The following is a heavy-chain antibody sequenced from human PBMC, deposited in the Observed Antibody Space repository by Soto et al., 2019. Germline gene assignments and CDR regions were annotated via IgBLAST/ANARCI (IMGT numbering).Heavy chain of an antibody. Sequence: QVQLVQSGAEVKKPGASVKVSCKASGYTFTSYGISWVRRAPGQGLEWMGWISAYNGNTNDAQRLQGRVTMTTDTSTSTAYRELSSLRADDTAVYYCARRYYDYGMDVWGQGTTVTVSS. V-gene: IGHV1-18*01. CDR1: GYTFTSYG. CDR2: ISAYNGNT. J-gene: IGHJ6*02. CDR3: ARRYYDYGMDV.